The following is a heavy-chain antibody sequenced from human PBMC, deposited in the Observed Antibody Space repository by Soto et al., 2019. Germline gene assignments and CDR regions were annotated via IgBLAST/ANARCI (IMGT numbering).Heavy chain of an antibody. Sequence: QVQLEQSGAEVKTPGASVKVSCKTSGYTFTGHHIHWVRQAPGQGLEWMGWINPISGGTKYREKFQGRVSITRDKSSSTAYMELSSLPSDDSAVYYCAKDGRHCSGGSCPQGHWGQGTLVTVSS. CDR3: AKDGRHCSGGSCPQGH. CDR1: GYTFTGHH. J-gene: IGHJ4*02. V-gene: IGHV1-2*02. CDR2: INPISGGT. D-gene: IGHD2-15*01.